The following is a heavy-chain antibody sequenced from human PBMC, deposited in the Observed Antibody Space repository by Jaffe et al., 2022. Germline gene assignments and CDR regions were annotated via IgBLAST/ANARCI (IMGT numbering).Heavy chain of an antibody. CDR3: AKGSNYGDYRRTALFDY. J-gene: IGHJ4*02. CDR2: IRYDGSNK. V-gene: IGHV3-30*02. D-gene: IGHD4-17*01. CDR1: GFTFSSYG. Sequence: QVQLVESGGGVVQPGGSLRLSCAASGFTFSSYGMHWVRQAPGKGLEWVAFIRYDGSNKYYADSVKGRFTISRDNSKNTLYLQMNSLRAEDTAVYYCAKGSNYGDYRRTALFDYWGQGTLVTVSS.